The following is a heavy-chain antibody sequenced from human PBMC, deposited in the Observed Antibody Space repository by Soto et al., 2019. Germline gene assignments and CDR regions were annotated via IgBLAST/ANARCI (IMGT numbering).Heavy chain of an antibody. CDR2: TLDDGSIS. CDR3: AKDFRRGGYCSNADCYARSSVGYFFDY. J-gene: IGHJ4*02. Sequence: GGSLRLSCVASGFTFSDYVMHWVRRAPGKGLEWVAVTLDDGSISVYADSVKGRFTISRDNSKNTLSLQMNSLRPEDTAIYYGAKDFRRGGYCSNADCYARSSVGYFFDYWGQGTLVTVSS. D-gene: IGHD2-2*01. CDR1: GFTFSDYV. V-gene: IGHV3-30*18.